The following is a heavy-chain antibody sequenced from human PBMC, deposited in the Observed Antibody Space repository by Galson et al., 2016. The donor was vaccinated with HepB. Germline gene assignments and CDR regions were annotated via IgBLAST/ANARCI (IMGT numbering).Heavy chain of an antibody. Sequence: QSGAEVKKPGESLRISCEGSGYMFTTYWISWVRQMPGKGLEWMGRIDPSDSYTNYSPSFQGHVTISTDKSISTAYLQWNSLKASDTAIYYCARHGGGYYYHGMDVWGQGTTVTVSS. CDR2: IDPSDSYT. D-gene: IGHD2-21*01. CDR3: ARHGGGYYYHGMDV. CDR1: GYMFTTYW. V-gene: IGHV5-10-1*01. J-gene: IGHJ6*02.